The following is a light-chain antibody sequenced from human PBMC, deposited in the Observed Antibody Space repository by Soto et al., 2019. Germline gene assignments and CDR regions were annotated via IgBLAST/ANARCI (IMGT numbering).Light chain of an antibody. J-gene: IGKJ3*01. Sequence: EIVMTQSPATLSVSPGERATLSCRASQSVFSSLAWYQQKPGQAPRLLIYGAATRATGIPARFSGSGSGTEFTLTINSLQSEDFAVYYCQQYGSSPPGFTFGPGTTVEIK. CDR1: QSVFSS. V-gene: IGKV3-15*01. CDR2: GAA. CDR3: QQYGSSPPGFT.